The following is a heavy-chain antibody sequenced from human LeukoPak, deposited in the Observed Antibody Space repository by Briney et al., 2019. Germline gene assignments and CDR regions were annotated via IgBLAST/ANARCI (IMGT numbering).Heavy chain of an antibody. CDR2: ISAYNGNT. Sequence: ASVKVSCKASGYTFTSYGISWVRQAPGQGLEWMGWISAYNGNTNYAQKLQGRVTVTTDTSTSTAYMELRSLRSDDTAVYYCAREDCTNGVCYTPFDYWGQGTLVTVSS. D-gene: IGHD2-8*01. CDR3: AREDCTNGVCYTPFDY. J-gene: IGHJ4*02. CDR1: GYTFTSYG. V-gene: IGHV1-18*01.